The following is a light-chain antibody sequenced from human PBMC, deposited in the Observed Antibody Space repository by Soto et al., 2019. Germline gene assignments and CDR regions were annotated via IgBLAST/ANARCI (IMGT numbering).Light chain of an antibody. CDR2: WAS. Sequence: IGLTQSPVSLAVSRGERATINCTSSQSIFFTSNHMNCLAWYQQKPCQPSKVLMYWASTRESGVPYRFSGSGSVTDFTLTISSLQAEDIAVYYWQQYCSTPLTFGGGTKVEIK. J-gene: IGKJ4*01. V-gene: IGKV4-1*01. CDR3: QQYCSTPLT. CDR1: QSIFFTSNHMNC.